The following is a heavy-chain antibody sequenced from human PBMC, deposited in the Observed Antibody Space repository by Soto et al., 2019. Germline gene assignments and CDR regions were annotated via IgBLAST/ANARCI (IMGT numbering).Heavy chain of an antibody. V-gene: IGHV1-69*08. Sequence: QVQLVQSGAEVKKPGSSVKVSCKASGGTFSTSTFTWVRQAPGQGLEWMGRTIPLLNVADYAQDFQGRVTITAXKSTXTXNMELTSRTSKDTAVYYCVRDSPIGSTYSGYDAIDSWGQGTLVTVSS. J-gene: IGHJ4*02. CDR1: GGTFSTST. CDR3: VRDSPIGSTYSGYDAIDS. D-gene: IGHD5-12*01. CDR2: TIPLLNVA.